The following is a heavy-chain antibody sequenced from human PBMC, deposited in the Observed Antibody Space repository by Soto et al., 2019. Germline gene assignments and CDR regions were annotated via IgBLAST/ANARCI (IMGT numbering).Heavy chain of an antibody. Sequence: SETLSLTCTVSGGSISSYYWSWIRQPPGKGLEWIGYIYYSGSTNYNPSLKSRVTISVDTSKNQFSLKLSSVTAADTAVYYCARVMGYYDVLTGPRFDPWGQGTLVTVSS. CDR2: IYYSGST. CDR3: ARVMGYYDVLTGPRFDP. J-gene: IGHJ5*02. CDR1: GGSISSYY. D-gene: IGHD3-9*01. V-gene: IGHV4-59*01.